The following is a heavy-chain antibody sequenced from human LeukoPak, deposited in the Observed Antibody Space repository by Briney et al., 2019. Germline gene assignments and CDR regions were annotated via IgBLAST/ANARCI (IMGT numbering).Heavy chain of an antibody. CDR1: GYSFTSYW. V-gene: IGHV5-51*01. Sequence: GESMKISCKGSGYSFTSYWIGWVRQMPGKGLEWMGIIYPGDSDTRYSPSFQGQGTISADKSISTAYLQWSSLKASDTAMYYCARHYSSGSYYGNYYYYYGMDVWGQGTTVTVSS. CDR3: ARHYSSGSYYGNYYYYYGMDV. CDR2: IYPGDSDT. J-gene: IGHJ6*02. D-gene: IGHD1-26*01.